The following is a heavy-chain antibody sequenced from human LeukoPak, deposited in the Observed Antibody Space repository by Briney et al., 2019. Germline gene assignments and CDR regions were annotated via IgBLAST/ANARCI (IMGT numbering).Heavy chain of an antibody. J-gene: IGHJ4*02. Sequence: GGSLRLSCAASEFTFRSYAMHWVRQAPGKGLEWVAVIAYDGTNKYYADSVKGRFTIPRDNSKNTVYLQMNSLRAEDTAIYYCARGAYSSSCDYWGQGTLVTVSS. D-gene: IGHD6-13*01. V-gene: IGHV3-30*04. CDR2: IAYDGTNK. CDR1: EFTFRSYA. CDR3: ARGAYSSSCDY.